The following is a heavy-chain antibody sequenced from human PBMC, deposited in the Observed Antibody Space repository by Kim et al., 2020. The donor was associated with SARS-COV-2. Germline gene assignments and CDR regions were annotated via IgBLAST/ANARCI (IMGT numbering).Heavy chain of an antibody. V-gene: IGHV1-18*04. J-gene: IGHJ6*02. CDR1: GYTFTSYG. D-gene: IGHD3-10*01. Sequence: ASVKVSCKASGYTFTSYGISWVRQAPGQGLEWMGWISAYNGNTNYAQKLQGRVTMTTDTSTSTAYMELRSLRSDDTAVYYCASQVGFGELLLDQYYGDQYYYYGMDVWGQGTTVTVSS. CDR2: ISAYNGNT. CDR3: ASQVGFGELLLDQYYGDQYYYYGMDV.